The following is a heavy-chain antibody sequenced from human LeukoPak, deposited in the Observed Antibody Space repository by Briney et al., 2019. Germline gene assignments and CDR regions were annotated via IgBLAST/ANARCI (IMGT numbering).Heavy chain of an antibody. CDR3: ARKGLGYCSGGSRYYYYYYYMDV. J-gene: IGHJ6*03. V-gene: IGHV1-69*01. CDR1: GGTFSSYA. D-gene: IGHD2-15*01. Sequence: ASVKVSCKASGGTFSSYAISWVRQAPGQGLEWMGGIITIFGTANYAQKFQGRVTITADESTSTAYMELSSLRSEDTAVYYCARKGLGYCSGGSRYYYYYYYMDVWGKGTTVTVSS. CDR2: IITIFGTA.